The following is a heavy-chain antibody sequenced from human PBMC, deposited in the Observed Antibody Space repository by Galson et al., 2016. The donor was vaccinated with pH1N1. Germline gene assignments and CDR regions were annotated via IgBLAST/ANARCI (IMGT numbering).Heavy chain of an antibody. D-gene: IGHD3-10*01. CDR1: GASISNSNYC. Sequence: SETLSLTCTVSGASISNSNYCWGWIRQPPGKGLEWIANIYYSGITYYDASLKSRVTISVDTSKKQSSLKLNSVIAADTAVYYCARLWYGEYIDYWGQGTRVTVSS. V-gene: IGHV4-39*01. CDR3: ARLWYGEYIDY. CDR2: IYYSGIT. J-gene: IGHJ4*02.